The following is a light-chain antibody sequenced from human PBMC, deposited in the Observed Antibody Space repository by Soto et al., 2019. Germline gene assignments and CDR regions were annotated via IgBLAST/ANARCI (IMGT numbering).Light chain of an antibody. V-gene: IGLV2-14*01. J-gene: IGLJ1*01. CDR2: EVS. CDR3: SSYTSSSLSYV. CDR1: SSDVGGYNY. Sequence: QSVLTQPASVSGSPGQSITISCTGTSSDVGGYNYVSWYQQHPGKAPKLMIYEVSNRPSGVSNRFSGSKSGNTASLTISGLQAEDEADYYCSSYTSSSLSYVFGTGTKATVL.